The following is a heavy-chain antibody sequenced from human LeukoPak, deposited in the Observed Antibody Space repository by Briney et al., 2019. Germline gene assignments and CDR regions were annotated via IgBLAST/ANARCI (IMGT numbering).Heavy chain of an antibody. CDR2: INHSGST. CDR3: ARGNIVVVPAAIRPGNYYFDY. J-gene: IGHJ4*02. D-gene: IGHD2-2*01. CDR1: GFTFTSFW. V-gene: IGHV4-34*01. Sequence: PGGSLRLSCASSGFTFTSFWMSWVRQPPGKGLEWIGEINHSGSTNYNPSLKSRVTISVDTSKNQFSLKLSSVTAADTAVYYCARGNIVVVPAAIRPGNYYFDYWGQGTLVTVSS.